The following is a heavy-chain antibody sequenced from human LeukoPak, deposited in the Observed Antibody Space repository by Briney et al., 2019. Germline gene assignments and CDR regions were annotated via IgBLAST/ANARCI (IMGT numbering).Heavy chain of an antibody. CDR3: ARRSTVRIFDY. D-gene: IGHD4-17*01. V-gene: IGHV3-64*01. CDR2: ISSNGGST. J-gene: IGHJ4*02. CDR1: GFTFSSYA. Sequence: PGGSLRLSCAASGFTFSSYAMHWVRQAPGKGLEYVSAISSNGGSTYYANSVKGRFTISRDNSKNTLYLQMGSLRAEDMAVYYCARRSTVRIFDYWGQGALVTVSS.